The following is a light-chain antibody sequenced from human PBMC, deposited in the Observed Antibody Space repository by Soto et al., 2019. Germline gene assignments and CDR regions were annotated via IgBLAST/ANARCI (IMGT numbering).Light chain of an antibody. V-gene: IGKV3-20*01. CDR3: QEYNTWTWT. CDR1: QYFVRTY. CDR2: GAS. Sequence: EVVLTQSPESLSLSPGESATLSSRASQYFVRTYLAWYQQKRGQAPRXXIYGASSRATGIPDRFSGSGSGTDFTLTISRLQPEDFEVDDCQEYNTWTWTFGQGTKVDIK. J-gene: IGKJ1*01.